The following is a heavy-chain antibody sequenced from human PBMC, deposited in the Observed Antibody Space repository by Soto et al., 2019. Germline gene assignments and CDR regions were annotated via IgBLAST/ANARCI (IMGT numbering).Heavy chain of an antibody. V-gene: IGHV4-39*07. CDR3: ASTYYDFWSGYYTVDY. CDR1: GGSISSSSSS. J-gene: IGHJ4*02. D-gene: IGHD3-3*01. Sequence: SETLSLTCTVSGGSISSSSSSWGWIRQPPGKGLEWLGIISYSGSTYYSPSLKSRVTISVDASKNQFSLKLSSVTAADTAVYYCASTYYDFWSGYYTVDYWGQGTLVTVSS. CDR2: ISYSGST.